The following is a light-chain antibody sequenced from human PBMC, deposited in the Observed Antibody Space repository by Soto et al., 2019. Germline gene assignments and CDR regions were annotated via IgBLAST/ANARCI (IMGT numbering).Light chain of an antibody. J-gene: IGKJ5*01. CDR3: QQRYAWPPIT. CDR2: GAF. V-gene: IGKV3-20*01. Sequence: EIVLTQSPGTLSLSPGEGAILSCRASQSVSNNNLAWYQQKPGQAPRLLIYGAFSRATGIPDRFSGSGSGTDVTLTISRLEPEDFAVYYCQQRYAWPPITFGRGTRLEIK. CDR1: QSVSNNN.